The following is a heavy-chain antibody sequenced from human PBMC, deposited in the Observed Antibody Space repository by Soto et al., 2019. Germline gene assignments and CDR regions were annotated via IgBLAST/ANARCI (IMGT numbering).Heavy chain of an antibody. V-gene: IGHV3-9*01. Sequence: EVQLVESGGGLVQPGRSLRLSCAASGFTFDDYAMHWVRQAPGKGLEWVSGIGWNSGSIGYADSVKGRFTISRDNAKNSLYLQMNSLRAEDTALYYCAKGTWYQLLPFSYFHYWGQGTLLTVSS. CDR2: IGWNSGSI. CDR1: GFTFDDYA. J-gene: IGHJ4*02. CDR3: AKGTWYQLLPFSYFHY. D-gene: IGHD2-2*01.